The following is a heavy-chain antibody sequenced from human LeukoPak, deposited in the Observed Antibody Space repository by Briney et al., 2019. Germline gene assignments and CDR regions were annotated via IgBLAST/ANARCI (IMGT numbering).Heavy chain of an antibody. J-gene: IGHJ5*02. CDR3: VRRYGYKWFDP. Sequence: SETLSLTCAVYGGSFSGYYWSWIRQPPGKGLEWIGEINHSGSTNYNPSLKSRVTISVDTSKNQFSLKLSSVTAADTAVYYCVRRYGYKWFDPWGQGTLVTVSS. CDR1: GGSFSGYY. D-gene: IGHD5-18*01. V-gene: IGHV4-34*01. CDR2: INHSGST.